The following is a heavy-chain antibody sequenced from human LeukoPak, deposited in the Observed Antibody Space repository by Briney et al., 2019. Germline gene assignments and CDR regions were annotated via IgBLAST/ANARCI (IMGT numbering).Heavy chain of an antibody. Sequence: ETLSLTCAVHGGPLSCYYWSWIRQPPGKGLERNGEIKHSGRTNSNPSRKSRHTISVDTSQNQFALKLSSVTAAGTAVYYCARGGTGSTSHFVYWGQGTLVTVSS. D-gene: IGHD1-7*01. CDR3: ARGGTGSTSHFVY. CDR2: IKHSGRT. J-gene: IGHJ4*02. V-gene: IGHV4-34*01. CDR1: GGPLSCYY.